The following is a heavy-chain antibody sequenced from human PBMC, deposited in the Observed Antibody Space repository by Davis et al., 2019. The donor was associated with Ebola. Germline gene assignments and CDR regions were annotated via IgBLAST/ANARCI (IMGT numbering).Heavy chain of an antibody. CDR1: GFTFSSHA. J-gene: IGHJ6*02. D-gene: IGHD6-6*01. V-gene: IGHV3-23*01. CDR3: ARRGYSSSSGVYYYYGMDV. Sequence: GESPKIPCAASGFTFSSHAMSWVRQAPGKGLEWVSAISGSGGSTYYADSVKGRFTISRDNSKNTLSLQMNSLRAEDTAVYYCARRGYSSSSGVYYYYGMDVWGQGTTVTVSS. CDR2: ISGSGGST.